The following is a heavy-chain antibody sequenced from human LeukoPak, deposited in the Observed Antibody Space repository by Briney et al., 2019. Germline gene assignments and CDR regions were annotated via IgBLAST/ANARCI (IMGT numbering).Heavy chain of an antibody. CDR2: IYTSGST. D-gene: IGHD5-18*01. CDR3: AVGYSYGGSFDY. V-gene: IGHV4-61*02. Sequence: SQTLSLTCTVSGGSMSSGSYYWSWIRQPAGKGLEWIGRIYTSGSTNYNPSLKSRVTISVDTSKNQFSLKLSSVTAADTAVYYCAVGYSYGGSFDYWGQGTLVTVSS. J-gene: IGHJ4*02. CDR1: GGSMSSGSYY.